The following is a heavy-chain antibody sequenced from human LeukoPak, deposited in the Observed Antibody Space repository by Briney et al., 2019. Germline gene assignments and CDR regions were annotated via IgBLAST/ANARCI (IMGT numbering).Heavy chain of an antibody. V-gene: IGHV4-38-2*02. CDR3: ARDRSGSPLDAFDI. D-gene: IGHD1-26*01. J-gene: IGHJ3*02. CDR2: IYHSGST. CDR1: GYSISSGYY. Sequence: PSETLSLTCTVSGYSISSGYYWGWIRQPPGKGLEWIGSIYHSGSTYYNPSPKSRVTISVDTSKNQFSLKLSSVTAADTAVYYCARDRSGSPLDAFDIWGQGTMVTVSS.